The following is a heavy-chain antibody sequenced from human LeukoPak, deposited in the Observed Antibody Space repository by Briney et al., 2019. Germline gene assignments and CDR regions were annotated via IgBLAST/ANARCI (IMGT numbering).Heavy chain of an antibody. CDR2: IIPSGGTT. CDR3: AKDSGWILFDD. Sequence: GGSLRLSCTASGFTFSNYEMNWVRQAPEKGLEWVSGIIPSGGTTYYADSVKGRFTISRDNSQNTMYLQMNSLRAEDTALYFCAKDSGWILFDDWGQGTLVTVSS. J-gene: IGHJ4*02. D-gene: IGHD2-2*03. V-gene: IGHV3-23*01. CDR1: GFTFSNYE.